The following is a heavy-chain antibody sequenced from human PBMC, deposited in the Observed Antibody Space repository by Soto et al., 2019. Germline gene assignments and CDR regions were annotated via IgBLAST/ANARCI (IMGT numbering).Heavy chain of an antibody. CDR1: GFTFSSYA. CDR2: ISGSGGST. V-gene: IGHV3-23*01. D-gene: IGHD3-3*01. J-gene: IGHJ3*02. Sequence: SLRLSCAASGFTFSSYAMSWVRQAPGKGLEWVSAISGSGGSTYYADSVKGRFTISRDNSKNTLYLQMNSLRAEDTAVYYCAKDGTYYDFWSGLSGDAFDIWGQGTMVTVSS. CDR3: AKDGTYYDFWSGLSGDAFDI.